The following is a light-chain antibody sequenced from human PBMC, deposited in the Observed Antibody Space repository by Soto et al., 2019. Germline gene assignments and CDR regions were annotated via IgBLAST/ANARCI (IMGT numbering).Light chain of an antibody. J-gene: IGKJ2*01. CDR2: GA. V-gene: IGKV3-15*01. Sequence: EIVMTQSPATLSVSPGESATLSCRASQSISSELAWYQQKPGQPPRLLIYGASRATGVPARFTGSGSGSDFTLTISGLQSEDFAVYYCQQGHNWPLTFGQGTRLEI. CDR1: QSISSE. CDR3: QQGHNWPLT.